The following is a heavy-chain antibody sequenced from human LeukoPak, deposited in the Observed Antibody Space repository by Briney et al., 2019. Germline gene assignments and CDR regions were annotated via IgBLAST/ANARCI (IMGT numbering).Heavy chain of an antibody. CDR2: ISYDGSNK. V-gene: IGHV3-30*18. D-gene: IGHD6-13*01. J-gene: IGHJ3*02. CDR3: AKDLAAAGLDAFDI. Sequence: GGSLRLSCAASGFTFSSYGMHWVRQAPGKGLEWVAVISYDGSNKYYADSVKGRFTISRDNSKNTLYLQMNSLRAEDTAVYYCAKDLAAAGLDAFDIWGQGTMVTVSS. CDR1: GFTFSSYG.